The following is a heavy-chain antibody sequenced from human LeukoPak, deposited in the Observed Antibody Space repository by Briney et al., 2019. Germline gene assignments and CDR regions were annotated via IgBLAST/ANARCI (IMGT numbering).Heavy chain of an antibody. D-gene: IGHD6-19*01. J-gene: IGHJ4*02. Sequence: GASVKLSCKASGYTFTSYYMHWVRQPPGQGLEWMGIINPSGGSTSYAQKFEGRVTMTRDTSTSTVYMELSSLRSEDTAVDYCARDYGSGCYYDYWGQGTLVTVSS. CDR1: GYTFTSYY. CDR3: ARDYGSGCYYDY. CDR2: INPSGGST. V-gene: IGHV1-46*01.